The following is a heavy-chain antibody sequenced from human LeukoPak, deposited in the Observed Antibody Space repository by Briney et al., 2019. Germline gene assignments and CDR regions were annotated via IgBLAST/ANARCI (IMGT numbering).Heavy chain of an antibody. D-gene: IGHD1-26*01. CDR2: IYYSGST. CDR3: ARGRRAIAN. V-gene: IGHV4-59*01. J-gene: IGHJ4*02. Sequence: SETLSLTCTVSGGSISNNYWSWIRQPPGKGLEWIGYIYYSGSTNYNPSLKSRVTISVDMSKNQFSLKLRSLTAADTALYFYARGRRAIANWGQGTLVTVSS. CDR1: GGSISNNY.